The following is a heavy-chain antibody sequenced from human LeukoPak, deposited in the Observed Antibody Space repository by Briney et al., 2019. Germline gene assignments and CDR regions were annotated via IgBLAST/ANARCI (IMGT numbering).Heavy chain of an antibody. V-gene: IGHV1-18*01. D-gene: IGHD5-18*01. J-gene: IGHJ4*02. Sequence: ASVKVSCKASGYTFTSYGISWVRQAPEQGLEWMGWISAYNGNTNYAQKLQGRVTMTTDTSTSTAYMELSSLRSEDTAVYYCARERKLGRYSYGFSTFDYWGQGTLVTVSP. CDR1: GYTFTSYG. CDR2: ISAYNGNT. CDR3: ARERKLGRYSYGFSTFDY.